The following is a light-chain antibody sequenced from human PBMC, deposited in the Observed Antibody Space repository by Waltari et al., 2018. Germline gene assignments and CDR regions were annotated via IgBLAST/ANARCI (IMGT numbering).Light chain of an antibody. V-gene: IGKV1-39*01. J-gene: IGKJ4*01. CDR3: QQSYSSFS. CDR1: QSISSY. CDR2: DTS. Sequence: DIQMTQSPSSLSASVGDRVTITCRASQSISSYLSWYQRKTGKAPKLLIYDTSTLQSGVPSRFSGSGSGTDFTLTISSLQPEDFATYWCQQSYSSFSFGGGTKVEIK.